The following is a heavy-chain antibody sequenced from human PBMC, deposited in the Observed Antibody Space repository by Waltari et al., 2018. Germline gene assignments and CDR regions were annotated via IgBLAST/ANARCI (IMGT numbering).Heavy chain of an antibody. Sequence: QVQLVETGGGVVQPGKSLRLSCAVSGFTFSDYAMHWVRQAPGRGLECVALTSYDGSNQDYADFVKGRFTISRDNSKNTLYLQMNTLRPEDTAVYYCAKDGFHFWSGYHSPDYWGQGTLVTVSS. D-gene: IGHD3-3*02. J-gene: IGHJ4*02. CDR3: AKDGFHFWSGYHSPDY. CDR2: TSYDGSNQ. CDR1: GFTFSDYA. V-gene: IGHV3-30*04.